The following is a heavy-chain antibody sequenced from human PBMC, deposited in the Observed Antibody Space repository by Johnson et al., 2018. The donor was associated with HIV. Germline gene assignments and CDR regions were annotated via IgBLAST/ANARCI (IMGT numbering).Heavy chain of an antibody. D-gene: IGHD3-3*01. J-gene: IGHJ3*02. CDR2: ISYDGSNK. V-gene: IGHV3-30*03. CDR1: GFTFSSYG. Sequence: QVHLVDSGGGVVQPGRSLRLSCAASGFTFSSYGMHWVRQAPGKGLEWVAVISYDGSNKYYVDSVKGRFTISRDNSKNTLYLQMNSLTADDTAVYYCGRGGRVVMEDVFGIWGQGTMVTVSS. CDR3: GRGGRVVMEDVFGI.